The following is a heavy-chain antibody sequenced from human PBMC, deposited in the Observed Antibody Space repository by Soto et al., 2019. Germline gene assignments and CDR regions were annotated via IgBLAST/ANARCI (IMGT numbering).Heavy chain of an antibody. V-gene: IGHV4-39*01. CDR3: ARGGSRHIDF. CDR2: IKYSGTT. J-gene: IGHJ4*02. Sequence: PSETLSLTCTVSGGSISSSRCHWGWIRQPPGKGLEWIASIKYSGTTFYNPSLKSRVTLSVDTSKNQFSLKLSSVTAADTAVYFCARGGSRHIDFWSQATLLTFSS. D-gene: IGHD3-10*01. CDR1: GGSISSSRCH.